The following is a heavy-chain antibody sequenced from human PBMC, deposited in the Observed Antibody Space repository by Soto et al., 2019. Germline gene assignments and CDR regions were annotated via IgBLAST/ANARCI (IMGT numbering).Heavy chain of an antibody. V-gene: IGHV1-46*01. Sequence: GASVKVSCKASGYTFTSYYMHWVRQAPGQGLEWMGIINPSGGSTSYAQKFQGRVTMTRDTSTSTVYMELSSLRSEDTAVYYCARDREHILVVTENTTYAFDIWGQGT. CDR3: ARDREHILVVTENTTYAFDI. J-gene: IGHJ3*02. CDR1: GYTFTSYY. D-gene: IGHD2-21*02. CDR2: INPSGGST.